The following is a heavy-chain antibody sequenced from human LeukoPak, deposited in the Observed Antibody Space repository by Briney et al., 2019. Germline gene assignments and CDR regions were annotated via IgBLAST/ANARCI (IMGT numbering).Heavy chain of an antibody. Sequence: SETLSLTCTVSGGSISSSSYYWGWIRQPPGKGLEWIGSIYYSGSTYYNPSLKSRVTISVDTSKNQFSLKLSSVTAADTAVYYCARERRDFDYWGQGTLVTVSS. CDR1: GGSISSSSYY. D-gene: IGHD3-10*01. V-gene: IGHV4-39*07. CDR2: IYYSGST. CDR3: ARERRDFDY. J-gene: IGHJ4*02.